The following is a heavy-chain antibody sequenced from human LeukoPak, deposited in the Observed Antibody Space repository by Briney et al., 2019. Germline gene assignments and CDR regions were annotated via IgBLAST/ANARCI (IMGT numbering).Heavy chain of an antibody. Sequence: SGTLSLTCAVSDDSISTNHWWSWVRQPPGKGLEWIGEVYHSGSTNYNPSLKSRVTISVDKSKNLFSLKLSSVTAADTAVYYCARVAGTRKRGLLRIDYWGQGTLVTVSS. J-gene: IGHJ4*02. D-gene: IGHD1-1*01. V-gene: IGHV4-4*02. CDR2: VYHSGST. CDR1: DDSISTNHW. CDR3: ARVAGTRKRGLLRIDY.